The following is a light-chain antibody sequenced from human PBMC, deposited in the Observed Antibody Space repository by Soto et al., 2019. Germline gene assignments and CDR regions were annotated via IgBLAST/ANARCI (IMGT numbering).Light chain of an antibody. CDR1: QSVLYSSNNNNY. J-gene: IGKJ4*01. CDR2: WAS. V-gene: IGKV4-1*01. Sequence: DIVLAQSPDSLAVSLGERATINCKSSQSVLYSSNNNNYLAWYQQKPGQPPKLLIYWASTRESGVPDRFSGSGSGTDFTLTISSLQAEDVAIYYCQQYYTTPLTFGGGTMVEIK. CDR3: QQYYTTPLT.